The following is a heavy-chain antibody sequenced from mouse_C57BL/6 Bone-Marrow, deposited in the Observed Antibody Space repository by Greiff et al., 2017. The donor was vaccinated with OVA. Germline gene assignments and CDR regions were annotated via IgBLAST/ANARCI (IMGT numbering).Heavy chain of an antibody. V-gene: IGHV14-4*01. D-gene: IGHD2-3*01. J-gene: IGHJ2*01. CDR1: GFNIKDDY. CDR3: TIYDGYYEGY. Sequence: EVMLVESGAELVRPGASVKLSCTASGFNIKDDYMHWVKQRPEQGLEWIGWIDPENGDTEYASKFQGKATITADTSSNTAYLQLSSLTSEDTAVYYCTIYDGYYEGYWGQGTTLTVSS. CDR2: IDPENGDT.